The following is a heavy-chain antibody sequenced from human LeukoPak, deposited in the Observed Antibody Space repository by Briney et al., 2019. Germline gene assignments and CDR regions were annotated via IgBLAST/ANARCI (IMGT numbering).Heavy chain of an antibody. CDR3: ARQHTAATAFDY. J-gene: IGHJ4*02. CDR2: ISYDGSNK. CDR1: GFTFGGYG. V-gene: IGHV3-30*03. Sequence: PGRSLRLSCAGSGFTFGGYGMHWFRQTPGKGLEWVTFISYDGSNKYYADSVKGRFTISRDNSKITLFLQMNSLRAEDTAVYYCARQHTAATAFDYWGQGTLVTVSS. D-gene: IGHD6-13*01.